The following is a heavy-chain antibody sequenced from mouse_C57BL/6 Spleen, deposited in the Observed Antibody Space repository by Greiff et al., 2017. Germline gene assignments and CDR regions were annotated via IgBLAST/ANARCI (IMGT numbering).Heavy chain of an antibody. Sequence: VKLMESGPGLVAPSQSLSITCTVSGFSLTSYGVDWVRQSPGKGLEWLGVIWGVGSTNYNSALKSRLSISKDNSKSQVFLNMNSLRTDDTAMYYCSTSSWSSYEWFAYWGQGTLVTVSA. V-gene: IGHV2-6*01. J-gene: IGHJ3*01. CDR1: GFSLTSYG. CDR2: IWGVGST. CDR3: STSSWSSYEWFAY. D-gene: IGHD1-1*01.